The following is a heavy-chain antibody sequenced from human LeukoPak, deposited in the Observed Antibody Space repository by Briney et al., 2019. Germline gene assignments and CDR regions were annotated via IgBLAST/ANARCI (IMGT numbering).Heavy chain of an antibody. J-gene: IGHJ5*02. CDR2: ISIYNGNT. CDR3: ARGRYCSSTSCGGFDP. Sequence: ASVKVSCKASGYTFTNYGISWVRQAPGQGLEWMGWISIYNGNTDYAQKLRGRVTMTTDTSTSTAYMELRSLRSDDTAVYYCARGRYCSSTSCGGFDPWGQGTLVTVSS. D-gene: IGHD2-2*01. V-gene: IGHV1-18*01. CDR1: GYTFTNYG.